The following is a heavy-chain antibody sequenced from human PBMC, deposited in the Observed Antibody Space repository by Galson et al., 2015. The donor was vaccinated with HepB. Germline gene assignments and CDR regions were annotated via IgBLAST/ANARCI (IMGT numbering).Heavy chain of an antibody. CDR1: GFTFSSYW. Sequence: SLRLSCAASGFTFSSYWMHWVRQAPGKGLVWVSRINSDGSSTSYADSVKGRFTISRDNAKNTLYLQTNSLRAEDTAVYYCARDKILDDFWSGYYKSRHYYYGMDVWGQGTTVTVSS. D-gene: IGHD3-3*01. J-gene: IGHJ6*02. V-gene: IGHV3-74*01. CDR3: ARDKILDDFWSGYYKSRHYYYGMDV. CDR2: INSDGSST.